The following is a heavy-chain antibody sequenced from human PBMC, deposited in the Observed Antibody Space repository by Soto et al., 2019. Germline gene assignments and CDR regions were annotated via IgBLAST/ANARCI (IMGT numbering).Heavy chain of an antibody. Sequence: GGSLRLSCAASGFTFSSYSMNWVRQAPGKGLEWVSYIGSSSSTIYYADSVKGRFTISRDNAKNSLYLQMNSLRAEDTAVYYCARDKIWAYGDYGSEEFDYWGQGTLVTVSS. CDR2: IGSSSSTI. CDR1: GFTFSSYS. J-gene: IGHJ4*02. V-gene: IGHV3-48*01. CDR3: ARDKIWAYGDYGSEEFDY. D-gene: IGHD4-17*01.